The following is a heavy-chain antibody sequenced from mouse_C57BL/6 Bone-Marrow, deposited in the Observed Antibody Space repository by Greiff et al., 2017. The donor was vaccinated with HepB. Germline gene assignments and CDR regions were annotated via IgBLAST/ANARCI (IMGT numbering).Heavy chain of an antibody. CDR3: ARSITTVVAPTFYFDY. D-gene: IGHD1-1*01. CDR2: INPNYGTT. J-gene: IGHJ2*01. V-gene: IGHV1-39*01. Sequence: LEESGPELVKPGASVKISCKASGYSFTDYNMNWVKQSNGKSLEWIGVINPNYGTTSYNQKFKGKATLTVDQSSSTAYMQLNSLTSEDSAVYYCARSITTVVAPTFYFDYWGQGTTLTVSS. CDR1: GYSFTDYN.